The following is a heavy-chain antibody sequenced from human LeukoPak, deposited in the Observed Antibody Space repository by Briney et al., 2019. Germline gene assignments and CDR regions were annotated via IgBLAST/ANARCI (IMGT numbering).Heavy chain of an antibody. CDR3: ARSPYYFDSSGYHGAYYFDY. D-gene: IGHD3-22*01. J-gene: IGHJ4*02. V-gene: IGHV4-38-2*01. CDR1: GYSISSGDY. Sequence: PSETLSLTCVVSGYSISSGDYWGWIRQPLGKGLEWIGSIYHSGSTYNNPSLKSRVTISVDTSKNQFSLKLSSVTAADTAVYYCARSPYYFDSSGYHGAYYFDYWGQGALVTVSS. CDR2: IYHSGST.